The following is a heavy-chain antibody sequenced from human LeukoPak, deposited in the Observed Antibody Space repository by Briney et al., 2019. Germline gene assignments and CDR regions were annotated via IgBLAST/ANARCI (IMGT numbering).Heavy chain of an antibody. CDR1: GGSISGYH. V-gene: IGHV4-4*07. J-gene: IGHJ5*02. CDR3: ARSLDWFDP. CDR2: VYSSGST. Sequence: PSETLSLTCTVSGGSISGYHWSWIRQPVGKGLEYIGRVYSSGSTNYNPSLQSRVTMSADTSKNQVSLKLNSVTAADTAVYYCARSLDWFDPWGQGTLVTVSS.